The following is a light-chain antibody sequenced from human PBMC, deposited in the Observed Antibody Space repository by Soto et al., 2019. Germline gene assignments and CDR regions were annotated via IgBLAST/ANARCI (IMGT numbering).Light chain of an antibody. CDR2: EVT. CDR3: SSHAGVNNVV. J-gene: IGLJ2*01. V-gene: IGLV2-8*01. CDR1: SSDVGGYXY. Sequence: QSALTQPPSASGSPGQSVTISCTGTSSDVGGYXYVSWYQQHPGKAPKLMIYEVTKRPSGVPDRFSGSKSGNTASLTVSGLQAEDEADYYCSSHAGVNNVVFGGGTQLTVL.